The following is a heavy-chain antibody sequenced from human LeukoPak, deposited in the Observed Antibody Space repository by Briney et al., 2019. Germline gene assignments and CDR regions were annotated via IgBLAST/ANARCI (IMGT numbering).Heavy chain of an antibody. CDR1: GGSFSHYY. V-gene: IGHV4-34*01. CDR3: ARRARVGAVDY. D-gene: IGHD1-26*01. J-gene: IGHJ4*02. CDR2: INHSGSA. Sequence: SSETLSLTCDVSGGSFSHYYWSWIRQPPGRGLEWIGEINHSGSAYYNPSLKSRVTISLGTSRNQFSLKVTSVTAADTALYYCARRARVGAVDYWGQGTLVTVSS.